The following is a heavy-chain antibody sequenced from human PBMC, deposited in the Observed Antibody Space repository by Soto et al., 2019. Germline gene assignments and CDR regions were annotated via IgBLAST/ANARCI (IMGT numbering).Heavy chain of an antibody. CDR1: GYTFTSYA. J-gene: IGHJ6*02. D-gene: IGHD3-3*01. CDR2: INAGNGNT. V-gene: IGHV1-3*01. Sequence: ASVKVSCKASGYTFTSYAMHWVRQASGQRLEWMGWINAGNGNTKYSQKFQGRVTITRDTSASTAYMELSSLRSEDTAVYYCARDKDQYYDFWSGYYHHGMDVWGQGTTVTVSS. CDR3: ARDKDQYYDFWSGYYHHGMDV.